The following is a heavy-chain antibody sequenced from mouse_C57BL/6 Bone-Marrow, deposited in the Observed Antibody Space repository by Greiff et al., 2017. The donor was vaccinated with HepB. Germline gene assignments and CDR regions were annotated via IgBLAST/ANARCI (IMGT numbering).Heavy chain of an antibody. V-gene: IGHV5-12*01. CDR2: ISNGGGST. CDR1: GFTFSDYY. D-gene: IGHD1-1*01. Sequence: EVKLVESGGGLVQPGGSLKLSCAASGFTFSDYYMYWVRQTPEKRLEWVAYISNGGGSTYYPDTIKGRFTISRDNAKNTLYLQMRRLKSEDTAVYYCARHGTVVASYWYFDVWGTGTTVTVAS. CDR3: ARHGTVVASYWYFDV. J-gene: IGHJ1*03.